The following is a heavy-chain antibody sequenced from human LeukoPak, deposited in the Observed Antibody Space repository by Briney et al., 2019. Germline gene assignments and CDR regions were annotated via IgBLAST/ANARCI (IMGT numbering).Heavy chain of an antibody. CDR3: ARDLQWYDILTGQGYFDY. V-gene: IGHV3-11*01. J-gene: IGHJ4*02. Sequence: PGGSLRLSCAASGFTFSSYWMSWIRQAPGKGLEWVSYISSSGSTIYYADSVKGRFTISRDNARNSLYLQMNSLRAEDTAVYYCARDLQWYDILTGQGYFDYWGQGTLVTVSS. D-gene: IGHD3-9*01. CDR1: GFTFSSYW. CDR2: ISSSGSTI.